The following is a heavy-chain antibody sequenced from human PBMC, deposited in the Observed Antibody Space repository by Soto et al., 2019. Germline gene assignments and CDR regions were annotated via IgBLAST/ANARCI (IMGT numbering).Heavy chain of an antibody. CDR2: ISYDGSNK. CDR1: GFTFSSYG. D-gene: IGHD3-3*01. J-gene: IGHJ3*02. Sequence: GGSLRLSCAASGFTFSSYGMHWVRQAPGKGLEWVAVISYDGSNKYYADSVKGRFTISRDNSKNTLYLQMNSLRAEDTAVYYCAKESGMGAFDIWGQGTMVTVSS. V-gene: IGHV3-30*18. CDR3: AKESGMGAFDI.